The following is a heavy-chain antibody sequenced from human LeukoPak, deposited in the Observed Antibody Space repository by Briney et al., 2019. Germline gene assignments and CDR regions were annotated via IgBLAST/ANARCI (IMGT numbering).Heavy chain of an antibody. CDR1: GGPISSYY. V-gene: IGHV4-59*08. D-gene: IGHD3-22*01. Sequence: PSETLSLTCTVSGGPISSYYWSWIRQPPGKGLEWIGYIYYSGSTNYNPSLKSRVTISVDTSKNQFSLKLSSVTAADTAVYYCARPHYDSSGYYSGWFDPWGQGTLVTVSS. J-gene: IGHJ5*02. CDR3: ARPHYDSSGYYSGWFDP. CDR2: IYYSGST.